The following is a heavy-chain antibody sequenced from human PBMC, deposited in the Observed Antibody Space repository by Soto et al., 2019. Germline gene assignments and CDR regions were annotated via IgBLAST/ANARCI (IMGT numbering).Heavy chain of an antibody. V-gene: IGHV4-39*07. CDR1: GGSISSSSSY. CDR2: IYYIGNT. CDR3: ARDLITGTFDY. Sequence: PSETLSLTCTVSGGSISSSSSYWGWIRQPPGKGLEWVGSIYYIGNTYYNTSLESRVTISVDTSKNQFSLKLSSVTAVDTAVYYCARDLITGTFDYWGQGTLVTVSS. D-gene: IGHD1-20*01. J-gene: IGHJ4*02.